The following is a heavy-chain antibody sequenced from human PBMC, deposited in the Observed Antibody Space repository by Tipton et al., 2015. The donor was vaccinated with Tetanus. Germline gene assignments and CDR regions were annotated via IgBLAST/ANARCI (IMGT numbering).Heavy chain of an antibody. Sequence: TLSLTCTVSGDSISRGGYFLNWIRQRPGKGPGWVGDIYYSGDTYYNPSLKSRVSMSVDTSRNQFSLNLTSVTAADTAVYYCARDQGGGRVVRLNWLDPWGQGTLVTVSS. V-gene: IGHV4-31*03. D-gene: IGHD6-6*01. CDR1: GDSISRGGYF. J-gene: IGHJ5*02. CDR2: IYYSGDT. CDR3: ARDQGGGRVVRLNWLDP.